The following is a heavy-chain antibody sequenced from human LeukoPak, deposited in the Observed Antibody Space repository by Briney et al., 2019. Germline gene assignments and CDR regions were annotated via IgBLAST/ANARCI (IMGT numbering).Heavy chain of an antibody. V-gene: IGHV1-46*01. CDR3: ARGPLYYYHSSGPFDY. D-gene: IGHD3-22*01. J-gene: IGHJ4*02. CDR1: GYTFTSYY. CDR2: INPSGGST. Sequence: ASVKVSCKASGYTFTSYYMHWVRQAPGQGLEWMGIINPSGGSTSYAQKFQGRVTMTRDTSTSTVYMELSSLRSEDTAVYYCARGPLYYYHSSGPFDYWGQGTLVTVSS.